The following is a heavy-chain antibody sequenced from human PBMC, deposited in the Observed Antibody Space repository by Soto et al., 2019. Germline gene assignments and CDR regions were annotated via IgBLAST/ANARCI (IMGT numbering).Heavy chain of an antibody. CDR2: IWYDGSNK. D-gene: IGHD1-1*01. CDR3: ARDKNGRRPYYYGMDV. J-gene: IGHJ6*02. Sequence: GGSLRLSCAASGFTFSSYGMHWVRQAPGKGLEWVAVIWYDGSNKYYADSVKGRFTISRDKSKNTLYLQMNSLRAEDTAVYYCARDKNGRRPYYYGMDVWGQGTTVTV. V-gene: IGHV3-33*01. CDR1: GFTFSSYG.